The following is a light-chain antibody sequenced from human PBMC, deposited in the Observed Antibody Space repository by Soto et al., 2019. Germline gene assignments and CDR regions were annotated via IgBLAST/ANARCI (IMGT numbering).Light chain of an antibody. J-gene: IGKJ1*01. Sequence: IVLTQSPGTLSLYPGDTATISCRASQTVDSDYLAWFQQRPGQAPRLLIFATSRRATDIPDRFSGSGSGTDFTLAIRRLEPEDFAVYYCHQFGYSPRTFGQGTKV. V-gene: IGKV3-20*01. CDR2: ATS. CDR1: QTVDSDY. CDR3: HQFGYSPRT.